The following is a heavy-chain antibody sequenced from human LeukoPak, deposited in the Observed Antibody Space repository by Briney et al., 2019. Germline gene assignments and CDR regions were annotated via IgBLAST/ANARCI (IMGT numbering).Heavy chain of an antibody. Sequence: GGSLRLSCAASGFTFSIFGMNWVRQTPWKGLEWVSSFSGGGASTYYADSVKGRFTISRDNPKNTLYLQMNSLRAEDTAVYYCTKKAYYGSGSAFDYWGQGTLVTVSS. J-gene: IGHJ4*02. D-gene: IGHD3-10*01. CDR3: TKKAYYGSGSAFDY. CDR2: FSGGGAST. V-gene: IGHV3-23*01. CDR1: GFTFSIFG.